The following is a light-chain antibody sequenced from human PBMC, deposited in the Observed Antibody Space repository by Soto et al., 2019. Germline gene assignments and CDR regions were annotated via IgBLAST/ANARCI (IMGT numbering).Light chain of an antibody. CDR3: QQYESWT. V-gene: IGKV3-20*01. J-gene: IGKJ1*01. CDR1: QSISGPY. CDR2: GAS. Sequence: EIVMAQSPATLSVSPGERATLFCRAGQSISGPYLAWYQQKPGQTPRLLIYGASSRATGIPDRFSGSGSGTDFTLTISRLEPEDFAVYYCQQYESWTFGQGTKVDIK.